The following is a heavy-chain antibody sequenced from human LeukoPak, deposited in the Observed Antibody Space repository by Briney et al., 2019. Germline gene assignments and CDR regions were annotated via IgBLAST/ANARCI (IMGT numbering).Heavy chain of an antibody. J-gene: IGHJ5*02. Sequence: GASVKVSCKASGGTFSSYAISWVRQAPGQGLEWMGRIIPILGIANYALKFQGRVTITADKSTSTAYMELSSLRSEDTAVYYCARGSYDSSGYRTWGQGTLVTVSS. CDR3: ARGSYDSSGYRT. CDR2: IIPILGIA. V-gene: IGHV1-69*04. CDR1: GGTFSSYA. D-gene: IGHD3-22*01.